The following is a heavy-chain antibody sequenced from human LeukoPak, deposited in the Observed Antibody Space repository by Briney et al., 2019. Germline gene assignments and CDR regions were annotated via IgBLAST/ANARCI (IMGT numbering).Heavy chain of an antibody. CDR2: IKQDGSEK. D-gene: IGHD6-19*01. J-gene: IGHJ5*02. Sequence: PGGSLRLSCAASGFTFSSYWMSWVRQAPGKGLEWVANIKQDGSEKYYVDSVKGRFTISRDNAKNSLYLQMNSLRAEDTAVHYCARQRLAVAGRNWFDPWGQGTLVTVSS. V-gene: IGHV3-7*01. CDR3: ARQRLAVAGRNWFDP. CDR1: GFTFSSYW.